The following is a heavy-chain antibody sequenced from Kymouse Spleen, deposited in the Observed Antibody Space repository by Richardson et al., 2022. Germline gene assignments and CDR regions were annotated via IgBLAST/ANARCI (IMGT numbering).Heavy chain of an antibody. CDR1: GGSFSGYY. Sequence: QVQLQQWGAGLLKPSETLSLTCAVYGGSFSGYYWSWIRQPPGKGLEWIGEINHSGSTNYNPSLKSRVTISVDTSKNQFSLKLSSVTAADTAVYYCARGKAAAGTPFDYWGQGTLVTVSS. V-gene: IGHV4-34*01. CDR3: ARGKAAAGTPFDY. J-gene: IGHJ4*02. D-gene: IGHD6-13*01. CDR2: INHSGST.